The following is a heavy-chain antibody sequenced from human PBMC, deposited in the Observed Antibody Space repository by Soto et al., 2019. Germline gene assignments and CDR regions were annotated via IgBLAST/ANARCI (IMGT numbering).Heavy chain of an antibody. J-gene: IGHJ5*02. V-gene: IGHV4-39*01. Sequence: QVQVQESGPGLVKPSDTLSLTCTVSGGSVSSRSYFWGWIRQPPGKGLEWIGTIYYNGRTYYNPSLKCRATLSAHTSKTQFSLKLTSVTASDRAIYYCARQTVVPATPTSWFDPWGQGTLVTFSS. CDR3: ARQTVVPATPTSWFDP. CDR1: GGSVSSRSYF. D-gene: IGHD2-15*01. CDR2: IYYNGRT.